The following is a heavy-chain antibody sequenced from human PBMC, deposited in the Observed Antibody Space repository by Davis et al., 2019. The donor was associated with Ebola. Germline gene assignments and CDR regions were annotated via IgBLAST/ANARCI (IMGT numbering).Heavy chain of an antibody. V-gene: IGHV1-2*06. CDR2: INPNSGGT. J-gene: IGHJ6*04. Sequence: AASVKVSCKASEYTFTAYYLHWVRQAHGQGLEWMGRINPNSGGTNYAQKFQGRVTMTRDTSISTAYMELSSLRSDDTAIYYCARGGITMTVVPIDYYSGMDVWGKGTTVTVTS. D-gene: IGHD3-22*01. CDR3: ARGGITMTVVPIDYYSGMDV. CDR1: EYTFTAYY.